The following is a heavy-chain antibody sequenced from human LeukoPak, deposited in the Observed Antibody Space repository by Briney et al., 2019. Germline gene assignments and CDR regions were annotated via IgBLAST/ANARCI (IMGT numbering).Heavy chain of an antibody. J-gene: IGHJ4*02. Sequence: VASVKVSCKASGYTFTSYAMHWVRQAPGQRLEWMGWINAGNGNTKYSQKFQGRVTITRDTSASTAYMELSSLRSEDTAVYYCASSIAVAGTSPFDYWGQGTLVTVSS. CDR3: ASSIAVAGTSPFDY. D-gene: IGHD6-19*01. CDR2: INAGNGNT. V-gene: IGHV1-3*01. CDR1: GYTFTSYA.